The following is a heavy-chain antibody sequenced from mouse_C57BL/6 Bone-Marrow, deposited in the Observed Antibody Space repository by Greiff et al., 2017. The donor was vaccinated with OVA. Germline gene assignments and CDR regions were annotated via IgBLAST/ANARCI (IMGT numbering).Heavy chain of an antibody. Sequence: VQLKESVAELVRPGASVKLSCTASGFNIKNTYMHWVKQRPEQGLEWIGRIDPANGNTKYAPKFQGKATIPADTSSNTAYLQLSSLTSEDTAMYYGARSGGSSYGGAMDYWGQGTSVTVSS. CDR1: GFNIKNTY. CDR2: IDPANGNT. V-gene: IGHV14-3*01. CDR3: ARSGGSSYGGAMDY. J-gene: IGHJ4*01. D-gene: IGHD1-1*01.